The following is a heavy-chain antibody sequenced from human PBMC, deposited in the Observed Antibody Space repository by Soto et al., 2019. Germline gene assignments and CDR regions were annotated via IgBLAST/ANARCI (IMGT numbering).Heavy chain of an antibody. D-gene: IGHD3-10*01. V-gene: IGHV3-33*01. CDR3: ARHTRFQVGAFSYHFGVDV. J-gene: IGHJ6*02. CDR1: GFTFNKYG. CDR2: IWHDGSKK. Sequence: GGSLRLSCAASGFTFNKYGMHWVRQAPGKGLEWVSIIWHDGSKKYYGDSVRGRFTISRDNSNNMVYLEMNSLRVEDTAVYYCARHTRFQVGAFSYHFGVDVWGQGTTVTVSS.